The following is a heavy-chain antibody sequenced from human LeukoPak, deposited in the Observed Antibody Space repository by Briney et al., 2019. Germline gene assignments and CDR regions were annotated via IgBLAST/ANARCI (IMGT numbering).Heavy chain of an antibody. CDR2: ISGGGERT. CDR1: GLLFSNTA. J-gene: IGHJ5*02. CDR3: GKDGGQYSSGPEFDP. Sequence: GGSLRLSCAASGLLFSNTAMNWARQSPGRGLEWVSAISGGGERTFYADSGKGRFTICRDNSKNMVYLQMNSLRADDTAIYYCGKDGGQYSSGPEFDPRGQGALVTVSS. D-gene: IGHD6-19*01. V-gene: IGHV3-23*01.